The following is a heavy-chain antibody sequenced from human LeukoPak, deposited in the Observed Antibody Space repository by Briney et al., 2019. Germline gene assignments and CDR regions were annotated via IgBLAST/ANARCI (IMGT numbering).Heavy chain of an antibody. CDR3: AINVETRKDFSYYYYYMDV. CDR1: GGSISSSSYY. Sequence: SETLSLTCTVSGGSISSSSYYWGWIRQPPGKGLEWIGSIYHSGSTYYNPSLKSRVTISVDTSKNQFSLKLSSVTAADTAVYYCAINVETRKDFSYYYYYMDVWGKGTTVTISS. D-gene: IGHD5-18*01. V-gene: IGHV4-39*07. J-gene: IGHJ6*03. CDR2: IYHSGST.